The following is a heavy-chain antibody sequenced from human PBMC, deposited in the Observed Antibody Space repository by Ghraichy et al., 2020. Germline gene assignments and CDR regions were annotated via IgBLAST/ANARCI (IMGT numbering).Heavy chain of an antibody. CDR3: AKDRSSGSIYYFDN. CDR1: GFTFSSYA. CDR2: ISGSGGST. D-gene: IGHD3-22*01. J-gene: IGHJ4*02. Sequence: GESLNISCAASGFTFSSYAMNWVRQAPGKGLEWVSAISGSGGSTYYADSVKGRFTISRDNSKNTLYLQMNSLRAEDTAVYYCAKDRSSGSIYYFDNWGQGTLVTVSS. V-gene: IGHV3-23*01.